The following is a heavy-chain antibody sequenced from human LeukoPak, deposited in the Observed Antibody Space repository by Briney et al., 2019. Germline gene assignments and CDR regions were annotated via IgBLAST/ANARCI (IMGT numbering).Heavy chain of an antibody. CDR1: GYTLTSYG. V-gene: IGHV1-18*01. Sequence: ASVKVSCKASGYTLTSYGISWVRQAPGQGLEWMGWISAYNGNTNYAQKLQGRVTMTTDTSTSTAYMELRSLRSDDTAVYYCARDMVRGVTKVAFDIWGQGTMVTVSS. J-gene: IGHJ3*02. D-gene: IGHD3-10*01. CDR3: ARDMVRGVTKVAFDI. CDR2: ISAYNGNT.